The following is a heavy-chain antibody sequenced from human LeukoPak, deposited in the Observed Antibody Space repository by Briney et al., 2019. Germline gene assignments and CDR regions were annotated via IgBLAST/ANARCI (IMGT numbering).Heavy chain of an antibody. CDR3: ARASQNSIRDYYYYYMDV. J-gene: IGHJ6*03. D-gene: IGHD2/OR15-2a*01. Sequence: ASVKVSCKASGYTFTSYDINWVRQATGQGLEWIGWMNPNSGNTGYAQKFQGRVTITRNTSISTAYMELSSLRSEDTAVYYCARASQNSIRDYYYYYMDVWGKGTTVTVSS. CDR1: GYTFTSYD. CDR2: MNPNSGNT. V-gene: IGHV1-8*03.